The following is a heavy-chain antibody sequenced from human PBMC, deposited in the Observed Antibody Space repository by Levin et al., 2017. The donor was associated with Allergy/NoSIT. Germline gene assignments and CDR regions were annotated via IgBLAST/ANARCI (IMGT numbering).Heavy chain of an antibody. D-gene: IGHD3-10*01. CDR1: GGSISSSSYY. Sequence: SETLSLTCTVSGGSISSSSYYWGWIRQPPGKGLEWIGTIYYSGNTYYNPSLKSRLTISVDTSKNQFSLKLSSVTAADTAVYYCARTWGVPTLGDWGQGTLVTVSS. CDR3: ARTWGVPTLGD. CDR2: IYYSGNT. J-gene: IGHJ4*02. V-gene: IGHV4-39*01.